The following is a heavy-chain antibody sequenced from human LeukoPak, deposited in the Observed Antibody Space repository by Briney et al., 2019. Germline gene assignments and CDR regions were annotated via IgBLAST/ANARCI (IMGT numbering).Heavy chain of an antibody. CDR2: INPNSGGT. D-gene: IGHD1-26*01. CDR3: AGPLWVGAPHDAFDI. J-gene: IGHJ3*02. V-gene: IGHV1-2*02. Sequence: GASVKVSCKASGYTFTGYYMHWVRQAPGQGLEWMGWINPNSGGTNYAQKFQGRVTMTRDTSISTAYMELSRLRSDDTAMYYCAGPLWVGAPHDAFDIWGQGTMVTVSS. CDR1: GYTFTGYY.